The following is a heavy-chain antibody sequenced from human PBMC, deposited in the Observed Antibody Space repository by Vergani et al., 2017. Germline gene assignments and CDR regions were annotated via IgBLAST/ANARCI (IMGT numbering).Heavy chain of an antibody. CDR1: GFTLSNYD. D-gene: IGHD3-16*01. CDR3: AKHFRGWGIDY. CDR2: IQFDASNQ. V-gene: IGHV3-30*02. J-gene: IGHJ4*02. Sequence: QVQLVESGGGVVQRGGSLRLSCATSGFTLSNYDMQWIRQGPGKGLEFVAFIQFDASNQYYADSVKGRLTLSRDFSKNTLYLQMNSLRTDDTATYYCAKHFRGWGIDYWGQGTQVIVSS.